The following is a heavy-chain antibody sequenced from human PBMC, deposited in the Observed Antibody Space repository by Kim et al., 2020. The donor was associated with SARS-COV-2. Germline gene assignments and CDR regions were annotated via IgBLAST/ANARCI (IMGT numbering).Heavy chain of an antibody. V-gene: IGHV5-51*01. D-gene: IGHD6-19*01. Sequence: RYSPDFQGQVTIAADKSINTAYLQWSSLQASDTAMYYCARACAGTSGCFDTWAQGSLVTVSS. CDR3: ARACAGTSGCFDT. J-gene: IGHJ5*02.